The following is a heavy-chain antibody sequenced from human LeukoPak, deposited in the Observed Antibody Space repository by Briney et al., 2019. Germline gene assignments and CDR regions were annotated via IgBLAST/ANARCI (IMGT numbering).Heavy chain of an antibody. CDR1: GFTFSSYA. Sequence: GGSLRLSCAASGFTFSSYAMGWVRQPPGKGLEWVSAVLASGGRTFYADSVKGRFTISRDNSKNTLYLQMNSLSAEDTAVYYCAKYYKLSGYYLGGYDYWGQGTLVTVSS. V-gene: IGHV3-23*01. J-gene: IGHJ4*02. CDR3: AKYYKLSGYYLGGYDY. D-gene: IGHD3-22*01. CDR2: VLASGGRT.